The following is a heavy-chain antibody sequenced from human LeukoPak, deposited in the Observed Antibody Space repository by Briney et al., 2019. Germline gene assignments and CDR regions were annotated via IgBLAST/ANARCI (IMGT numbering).Heavy chain of an antibody. D-gene: IGHD1-26*01. V-gene: IGHV1-18*01. Sequence: ASVKVSRKASGYTFTSYGIGWVRQAPGQGLEWMGWISAYNGNTNYAQKLQGRVTMTTDTSTSTAYMELRSLRSDDTAVYYCARDLVGATNDYYYGMDVWGQGTTVTVSS. CDR2: ISAYNGNT. CDR3: ARDLVGATNDYYYGMDV. J-gene: IGHJ6*02. CDR1: GYTFTSYG.